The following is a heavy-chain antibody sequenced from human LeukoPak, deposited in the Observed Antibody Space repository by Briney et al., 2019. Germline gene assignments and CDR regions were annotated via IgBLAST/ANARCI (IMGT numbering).Heavy chain of an antibody. CDR2: ISSSSSYI. CDR3: ARDVIAGRLDY. Sequence: GGSLRLSCAASGFTFSSYSINWVRQAPGKGLEWVSSISSSSSYIYYADSVKGRFTISRDNAKNSLYLQMNSLRAEDTAVYYCARDVIAGRLDYWGQGTLVTVSS. D-gene: IGHD6-13*01. V-gene: IGHV3-21*01. J-gene: IGHJ4*02. CDR1: GFTFSSYS.